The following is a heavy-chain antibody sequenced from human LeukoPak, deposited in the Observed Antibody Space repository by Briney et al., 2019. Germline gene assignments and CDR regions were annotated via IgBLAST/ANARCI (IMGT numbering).Heavy chain of an antibody. V-gene: IGHV3-21*01. CDR3: AELGITMIGGV. CDR2: ITTSSSYI. J-gene: IGHJ6*04. D-gene: IGHD3-10*02. CDR1: GFTFSTYT. Sequence: PGGSLRLSCAASGFTFSTYTMNWVRQAPGKGLEWVSSITTSSSYIYYADSVKGRFTISRDNAKNSLYLQMNSLRAEDTAVYYCAELGITMIGGVWGKGTTVTISS.